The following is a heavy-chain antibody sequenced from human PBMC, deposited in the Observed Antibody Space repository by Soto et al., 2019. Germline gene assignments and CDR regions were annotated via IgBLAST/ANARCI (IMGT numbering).Heavy chain of an antibody. CDR2: IKQDGSER. D-gene: IGHD2-15*01. CDR3: ARYGGSDVSCYGL. V-gene: IGHV3-7*01. CDR1: GFPFSSYW. Sequence: PGGSLRLSCEASGFPFSSYWMSWVRQAPRKGLEWVANIKQDGSERYYVDSVKGRFTISRDNAEGSLFLQMNSLRVEDTGMYYCARYGGSDVSCYGLWGQGTLVTVSS. J-gene: IGHJ4*02.